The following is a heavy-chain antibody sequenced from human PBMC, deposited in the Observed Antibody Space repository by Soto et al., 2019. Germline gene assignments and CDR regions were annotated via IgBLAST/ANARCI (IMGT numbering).Heavy chain of an antibody. J-gene: IGHJ5*02. D-gene: IGHD4-4*01. Sequence: GGSLRLSCTASGFTFSDSWMTWVRQAPGKGLEWVARIKPDESEKRYADSVKGRFSISRDNAKNSMYLQMDSLRGEDTAVYYCVRGGSNYASWGQGTLVTVSS. CDR3: VRGGSNYAS. V-gene: IGHV3-7*01. CDR2: IKPDESEK. CDR1: GFTFSDSW.